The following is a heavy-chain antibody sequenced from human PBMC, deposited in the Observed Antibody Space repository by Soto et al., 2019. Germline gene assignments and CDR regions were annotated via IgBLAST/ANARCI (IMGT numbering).Heavy chain of an antibody. J-gene: IGHJ6*02. V-gene: IGHV6-1*01. CDR1: GDSVSSNSAA. CDR2: TYYRSKWYN. D-gene: IGHD6-19*01. Sequence: SQTLSLTCAISGDSVSSNSAAWNWIRQSPSRGLEWLGRTYYRSKWYNDYAVSVKSRITINPDTSKNQFSLQLNSVTPEDTAVYYCARDGRIAVAGYYYYYGMDVWGQGTTVTVSS. CDR3: ARDGRIAVAGYYYYYGMDV.